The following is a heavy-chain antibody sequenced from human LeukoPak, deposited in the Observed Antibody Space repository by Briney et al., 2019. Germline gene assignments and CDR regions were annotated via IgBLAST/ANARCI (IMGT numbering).Heavy chain of an antibody. CDR2: INSDGSST. CDR3: ARGPRYYDSSGYYYLNY. J-gene: IGHJ4*02. Sequence: GGSLRLSCAASGFTFSSYWMHWVRQAPGKGLVWVSRINSDGSSTSYADSVKGRFTISRDNAKNTLYLQMNSLRAEDTAVYYCARGPRYYDSSGYYYLNYWGQGTLVTVSS. V-gene: IGHV3-74*01. CDR1: GFTFSSYW. D-gene: IGHD3-22*01.